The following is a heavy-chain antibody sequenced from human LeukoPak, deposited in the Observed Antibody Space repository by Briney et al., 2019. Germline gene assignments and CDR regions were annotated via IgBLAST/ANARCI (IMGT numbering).Heavy chain of an antibody. CDR1: GFTFSSYS. CDR3: GPVVTTGHYYMDV. D-gene: IGHD4-23*01. V-gene: IGHV3-21*01. Sequence: GGSLRLSCAASGFTFSSYSMNWVRQAPGKGLEWVSSISSSSSYIYYADSVKGRFTISRDNAKNSLYLQMNSLRAEDTAVYYCGPVVTTGHYYMDVWGKGTTVTVSS. J-gene: IGHJ6*03. CDR2: ISSSSSYI.